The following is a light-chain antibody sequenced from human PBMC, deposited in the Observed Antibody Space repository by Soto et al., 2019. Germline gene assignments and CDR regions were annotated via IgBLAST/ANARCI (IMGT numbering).Light chain of an antibody. Sequence: EIVMTQSPATLSVSPGERDTLSCRASQSVSSNLAWYQQKPGQAPRLLIYGASTRATGIPVRFSGSGSGTEFTLTISSLQSEDFAVYYCQQYNNWPRTFGQGTKVDIK. CDR3: QQYNNWPRT. CDR1: QSVSSN. J-gene: IGKJ1*01. CDR2: GAS. V-gene: IGKV3-15*01.